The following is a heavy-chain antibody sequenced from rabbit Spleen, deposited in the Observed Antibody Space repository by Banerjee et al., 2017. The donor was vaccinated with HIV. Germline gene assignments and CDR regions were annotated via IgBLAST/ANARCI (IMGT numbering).Heavy chain of an antibody. CDR1: GFTLSSYY. Sequence: QLVESGGGLVQPGGSLKLSCKASGFTLSSYYMNWVRQAPGKGLEWIGYIVPIFGVTYYANWVNGRFTISSHNAQNTLYLQMTSLTAADTATYFCARDLTDAIGWNFGWWGPGTLVTVS. D-gene: IGHD4-1*01. CDR2: IVPIFGVT. J-gene: IGHJ6*01. CDR3: ARDLTDAIGWNFGW. V-gene: IGHV1S7*01.